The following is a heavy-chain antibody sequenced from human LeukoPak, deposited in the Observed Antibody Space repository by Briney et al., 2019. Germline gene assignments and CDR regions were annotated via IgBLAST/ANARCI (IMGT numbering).Heavy chain of an antibody. J-gene: IGHJ4*02. Sequence: SETLSLTCAVSGYSISSDYYWGWIRQPPGKGLEWIGSIYHSGSTYYNPSLKSRVIISVDTSKNQFSLKLSSVTAADTAVYYCATAGYNTSWYYFDYWGQGALVTVSS. V-gene: IGHV4-38-2*01. D-gene: IGHD6-13*01. CDR3: ATAGYNTSWYYFDY. CDR2: IYHSGST. CDR1: GYSISSDYY.